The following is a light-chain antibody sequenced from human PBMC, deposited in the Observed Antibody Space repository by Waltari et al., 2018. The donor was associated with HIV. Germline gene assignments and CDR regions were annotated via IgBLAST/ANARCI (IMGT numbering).Light chain of an antibody. CDR3: LLYYGGAQLV. V-gene: IGLV7-43*01. Sequence: QTVVTQEPSLTVSPGGTVTLTCASSTGTVTSGHYPNWFQQKPGQAPRALIYRKINKHAWTPARFSGSLLGGKAALTLSGVQPEDEAEYDCLLYYGGAQLVFGGGTRLTVL. J-gene: IGLJ3*02. CDR2: RKI. CDR1: TGTVTSGHY.